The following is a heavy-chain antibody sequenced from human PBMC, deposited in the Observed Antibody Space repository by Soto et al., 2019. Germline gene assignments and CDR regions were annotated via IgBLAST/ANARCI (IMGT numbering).Heavy chain of an antibody. V-gene: IGHV3-33*01. Sequence: QVQLVESGGGVVQPGRSLRLSCAASGFTFSSYGMHWVRQAPGKGLEWVAVIWYDGSNKYYADSVKGRFTISRDNSKNTLYVQMNSLRAEDTAMYYCARDSSGWLFDYWGQGTLVTVSS. J-gene: IGHJ4*02. D-gene: IGHD6-19*01. CDR1: GFTFSSYG. CDR2: IWYDGSNK. CDR3: ARDSSGWLFDY.